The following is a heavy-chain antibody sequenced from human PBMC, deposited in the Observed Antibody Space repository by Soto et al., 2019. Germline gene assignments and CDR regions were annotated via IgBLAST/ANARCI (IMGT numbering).Heavy chain of an antibody. V-gene: IGHV4-59*12. CDR1: GGCISSYY. CDR3: PREELGIEGAFDI. Sequence: QVQLQESGPGLVKPSDTLSLTCTVSGGCISSYYWSWIRQPPGKGLEWIGYIYYSGSTNYNPSLKSRVTISVDTSKNQFSLKLSSVTAADTAVYYCPREELGIEGAFDIWGQGTMVTVSS. D-gene: IGHD7-27*01. J-gene: IGHJ3*02. CDR2: IYYSGST.